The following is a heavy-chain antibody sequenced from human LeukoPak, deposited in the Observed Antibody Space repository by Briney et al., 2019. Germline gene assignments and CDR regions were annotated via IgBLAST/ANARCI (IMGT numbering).Heavy chain of an antibody. V-gene: IGHV3-30-3*01. J-gene: IGHJ4*02. Sequence: GGSLRLSCAASGFTFSSYAMHWVRQAPGKGLEWVAVISYDGSNKYYADSVKGRFTISRDNSKNTLYLQMNSLRAEDTAVYYCAKEGYYGSGSSDYWGQGTLVTVSS. CDR1: GFTFSSYA. D-gene: IGHD3-10*01. CDR3: AKEGYYGSGSSDY. CDR2: ISYDGSNK.